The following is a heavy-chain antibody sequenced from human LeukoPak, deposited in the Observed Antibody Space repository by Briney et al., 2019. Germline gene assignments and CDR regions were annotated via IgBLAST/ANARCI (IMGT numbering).Heavy chain of an antibody. J-gene: IGHJ6*02. D-gene: IGHD2-2*01. CDR2: ISYDGSNK. V-gene: IGHV3-30-3*01. CDR3: ARSSVPAARVGYYYYGMDV. CDR1: GFTFSSYA. Sequence: GRSLRLSCAASGFTFSSYAMHWVRQAPGKGLEWVAVISYDGSNKYYADSVKGRFTISRDNSKNTLYLQMNSLRAEDTAVYYCARSSVPAARVGYYYYGMDVWGQGTTVTVPS.